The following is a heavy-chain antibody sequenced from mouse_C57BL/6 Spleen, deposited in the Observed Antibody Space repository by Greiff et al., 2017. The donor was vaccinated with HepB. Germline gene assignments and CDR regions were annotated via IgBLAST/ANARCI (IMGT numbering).Heavy chain of an antibody. Sequence: QVQLQQPGAELVKPGASVKMSCKASGYTFTSYWITWVKQRPGQGLEWIGDIYPGSGSTNYNEKFKSKATLTVDTSSSTAYMQLSSLTSEDSAVYYCARSYYYGSSDYFDYWGQGTTLTVSS. CDR1: GYTFTSYW. D-gene: IGHD1-1*01. V-gene: IGHV1-55*01. CDR2: IYPGSGST. J-gene: IGHJ2*01. CDR3: ARSYYYGSSDYFDY.